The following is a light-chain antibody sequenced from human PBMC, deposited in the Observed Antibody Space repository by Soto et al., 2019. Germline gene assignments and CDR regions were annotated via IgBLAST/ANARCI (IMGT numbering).Light chain of an antibody. Sequence: IVMTQSPATLSVSPGERVTISCRASQSVTNTLAWYQHKPGQAPRLLISYASRGATGIPSRFSGSGSGTDFTLTISRLEPEDFAVYYCQQYGSSPPITFGQGTRLEIK. J-gene: IGKJ5*01. CDR3: QQYGSSPPIT. CDR1: QSVTNT. CDR2: YAS. V-gene: IGKV3-20*01.